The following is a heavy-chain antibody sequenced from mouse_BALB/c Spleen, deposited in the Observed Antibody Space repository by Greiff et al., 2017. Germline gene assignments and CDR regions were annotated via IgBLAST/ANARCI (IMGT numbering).Heavy chain of an antibody. CDR2: IYWDDDK. CDR1: GFSLSTSGMG. D-gene: IGHD1-1*01. J-gene: IGHJ2*01. CDR3: ARSRFITTVDY. Sequence: QVTLNVCGPGILQPSQTLSLTCSFSGFSLSTSGMGVSWIRQPSGKGLEWLAHIYWDDDKRYNPSLKSRLTISKDTSSNQVFLKITSVDTADTATYYCARSRFITTVDYWGQGTTLTVSS. V-gene: IGHV8-12*01.